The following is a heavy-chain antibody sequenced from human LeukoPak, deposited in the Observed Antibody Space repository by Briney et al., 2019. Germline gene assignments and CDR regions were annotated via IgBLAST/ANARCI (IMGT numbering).Heavy chain of an antibody. J-gene: IGHJ4*02. Sequence: PSETLSLTCTVSGGSISNSDYYWVWIRQPPGKGLEWIGSINHRGSTYYNPSLESRVTISVDTSKNQFSLKLSSVTAANTAVYYCAREDDSSGYYFVWGQGTLVNVSS. CDR1: GGSISNSDYY. CDR2: INHRGST. CDR3: AREDDSSGYYFV. D-gene: IGHD3-22*01. V-gene: IGHV4-39*07.